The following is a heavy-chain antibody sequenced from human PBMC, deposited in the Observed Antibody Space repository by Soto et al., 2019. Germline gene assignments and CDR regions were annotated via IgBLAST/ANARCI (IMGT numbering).Heavy chain of an antibody. V-gene: IGHV3-33*01. Sequence: GGSLRLSCAASGFTFSSYGMHWVRQAPGKGLEWVAVIWYDGSNKYYADSVKGRFTISRDNSKNTLYLQMNSLRAEDTAVYYCARGPWGMGYYYGMDVWGQGTTVTVSS. CDR1: GFTFSSYG. CDR3: ARGPWGMGYYYGMDV. D-gene: IGHD3-16*01. CDR2: IWYDGSNK. J-gene: IGHJ6*02.